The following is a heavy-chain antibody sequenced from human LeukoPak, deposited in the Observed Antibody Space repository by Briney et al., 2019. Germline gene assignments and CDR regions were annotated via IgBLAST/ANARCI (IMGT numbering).Heavy chain of an antibody. CDR3: ARGHAGIFWSAAGHWFDP. CDR2: IYYSGST. CDR1: GGSISSYY. D-gene: IGHD3-3*01. Sequence: SETLSLTCTVSGGSISSYYWSWIRQPPGKGLEWIGYIYYSGSTNYNPSLKSRVTISVDTSKNQFSPKLSSVTAADTAVYYCARGHAGIFWSAAGHWFDPWGQGTLVTVSS. V-gene: IGHV4-59*01. J-gene: IGHJ5*02.